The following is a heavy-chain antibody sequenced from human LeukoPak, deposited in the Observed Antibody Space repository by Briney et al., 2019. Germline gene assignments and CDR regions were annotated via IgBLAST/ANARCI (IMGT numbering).Heavy chain of an antibody. CDR2: IIPILGIA. J-gene: IGHJ4*02. Sequence: ASVKASCKASGGTFSSYAISWVRQAPGQGLEWMGRIIPILGIANYAQKFQGRVTITADKSTSTAYMELSSLRSEDTAVYYCARIGSNYDSVDYWGQGTLVTVSS. V-gene: IGHV1-69*04. CDR3: ARIGSNYDSVDY. CDR1: GGTFSSYA. D-gene: IGHD3-22*01.